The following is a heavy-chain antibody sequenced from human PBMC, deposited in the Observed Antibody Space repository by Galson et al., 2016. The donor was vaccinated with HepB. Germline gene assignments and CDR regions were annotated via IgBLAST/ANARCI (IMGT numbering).Heavy chain of an antibody. J-gene: IGHJ3*01. CDR3: AKEGRDILTGYYNGVAFDV. Sequence: SLRLSCAASGFTFSRYAMSWVRQAPGKGLEWVSAISGSGDSTYYADSVKGRFTISRDNSKNTLYLQMNSLRAEDTAVYYCAKEGRDILTGYYNGVAFDVCGQGTMVTVSS. D-gene: IGHD3-9*01. CDR2: ISGSGDST. V-gene: IGHV3-23*01. CDR1: GFTFSRYA.